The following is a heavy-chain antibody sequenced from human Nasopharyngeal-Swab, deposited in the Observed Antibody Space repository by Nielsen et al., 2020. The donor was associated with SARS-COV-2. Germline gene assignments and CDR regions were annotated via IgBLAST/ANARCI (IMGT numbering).Heavy chain of an antibody. V-gene: IGHV3-11*04. CDR2: ISSSGSTI. CDR3: ARDSLPWPVPEYFQH. CDR1: GFTFSDYY. J-gene: IGHJ1*01. Sequence: GGSLRLSCAASGFTFSDYYMSWTRQAPGKGLEGVAYISSSGSTIYYADPVKGRFTISRDNAKNSLYLQMNSLRAEDTAVYYCARDSLPWPVPEYFQHWGQGTLVTVSS. D-gene: IGHD6-19*01.